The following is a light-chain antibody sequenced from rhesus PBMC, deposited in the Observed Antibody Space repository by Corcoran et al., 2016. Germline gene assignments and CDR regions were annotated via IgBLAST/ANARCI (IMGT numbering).Light chain of an antibody. CDR1: QNINNW. V-gene: IGKV1-69*01. CDR2: RAS. Sequence: DIQMTQSPSSLSASVGDRVTITCRASQNINNWLAWYQQKPGNAPKLLIFRASNLETGVPSRFSGTGSGTDFRLTISRLQAEDFATYYCQQHDNPPLTFGGGTKVEI. J-gene: IGKJ4*01. CDR3: QQHDNPPLT.